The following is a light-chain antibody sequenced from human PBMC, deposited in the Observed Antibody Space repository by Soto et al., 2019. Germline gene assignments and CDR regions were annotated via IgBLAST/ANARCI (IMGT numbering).Light chain of an antibody. CDR3: QHYNDHSWT. V-gene: IGKV1-5*03. J-gene: IGKJ1*01. CDR2: KAS. CDR1: QSIGIW. Sequence: IQMTQSPSTLSASVGDRVAITCRASQSIGIWLAWYQKKPGKAPRFLIYKASTLQTGVPSRFSGSGSGTEFTLTISSLQTDDFATYYCQHYNDHSWTFGQGTKVEIK.